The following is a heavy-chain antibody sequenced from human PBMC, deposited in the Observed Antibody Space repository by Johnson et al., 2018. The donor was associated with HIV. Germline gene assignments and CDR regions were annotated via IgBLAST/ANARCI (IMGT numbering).Heavy chain of an antibody. D-gene: IGHD3-10*01. CDR2: IGTIGDT. CDR3: ARDPIAFRNYYGSGSAFDI. Sequence: VQLVESGGGLVHPGGSLRLSCAASGFTFSDHDMHWVRQTEGIGLEWVSAIGTIGDTHYHGSVKGRFTISRDNSKNTFYLQMNSLRPEDTAVYHCARDPIAFRNYYGSGSAFDIWGQGTMVTVSS. V-gene: IGHV3-13*01. CDR1: GFTFSDHD. J-gene: IGHJ3*02.